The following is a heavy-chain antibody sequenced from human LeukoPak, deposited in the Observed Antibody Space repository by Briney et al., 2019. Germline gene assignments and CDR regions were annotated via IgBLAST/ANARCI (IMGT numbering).Heavy chain of an antibody. J-gene: IGHJ4*02. CDR1: GFTVSSNY. D-gene: IGHD4-17*01. CDR2: IYSGGST. Sequence: GGSLRLSCAASGFTVSSNYMSWVRQAPGKGLEWVSVIYSGGSTYYADSVKGRFTISRDNSKNTLYLQTNSPRAEDTAVYYCARVRGDYPYYFDYWGQGTLVTVSS. CDR3: ARVRGDYPYYFDY. V-gene: IGHV3-53*01.